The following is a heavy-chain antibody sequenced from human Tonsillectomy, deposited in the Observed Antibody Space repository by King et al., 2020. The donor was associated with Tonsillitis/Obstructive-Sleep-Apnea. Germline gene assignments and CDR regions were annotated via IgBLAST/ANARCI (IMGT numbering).Heavy chain of an antibody. CDR2: ITSSGSTR. CDR3: ARVGDIVVVPAAIWFDP. J-gene: IGHJ5*02. CDR1: GFTFSDYY. D-gene: IGHD2-2*01. V-gene: IGHV3-11*01. Sequence: VQLVESGGGLVKPGGSLRLSCAASGFTFSDYYMSWIRQAPGKGLEWVSYITSSGSTRYYADFVKGRFTMSRDNAKNSLSLQKHSLRADDTAVYYCARVGDIVVVPAAIWFDPWGQGTLVTVSS.